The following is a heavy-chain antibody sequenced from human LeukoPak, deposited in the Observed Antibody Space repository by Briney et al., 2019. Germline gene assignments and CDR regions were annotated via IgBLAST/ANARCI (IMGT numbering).Heavy chain of an antibody. D-gene: IGHD2-2*01. V-gene: IGHV4-59*01. CDR1: GGSISSYY. CDR2: IYYSGST. Sequence: SETQSLTCTVSGGSISSYYWSWIRQPPGKGLEWIGYIYYSGSTNYNPSLKSRVTISVDTSKNQFSLKLSSVTAADTAVYYCARLIGYCSSASCWDYYYYGMDVWGKGTTVTVSS. J-gene: IGHJ6*04. CDR3: ARLIGYCSSASCWDYYYYGMDV.